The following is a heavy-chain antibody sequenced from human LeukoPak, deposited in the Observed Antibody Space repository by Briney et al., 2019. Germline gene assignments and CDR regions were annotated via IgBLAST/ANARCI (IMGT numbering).Heavy chain of an antibody. CDR3: AKDLSDRYCGGDCPTYPDY. CDR1: GFTFSSYA. Sequence: PGGSLRLSCAASGFTFSSYAMSWVRQAPGKGLEWVSAISGSGGSTYYADSVRGRFTISRDNSKNTLYLQMNSLRAEDTAVYYCAKDLSDRYCGGDCPTYPDYWGQGTLVTVSS. J-gene: IGHJ4*02. CDR2: ISGSGGST. D-gene: IGHD2-21*02. V-gene: IGHV3-23*01.